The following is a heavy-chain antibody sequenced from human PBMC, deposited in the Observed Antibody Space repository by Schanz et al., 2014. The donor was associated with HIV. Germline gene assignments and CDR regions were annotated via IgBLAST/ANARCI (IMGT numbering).Heavy chain of an antibody. CDR3: ASTVYPYSSSSDYYYGMDV. CDR1: GFAVSGNY. Sequence: EVQLVESGGGLIQPGGSRRLSCAASGFAVSGNYMSWVRQAPGKGLEWVSTLYNGGDTYYADSVKGRFTISRDNSKNTLYLQMSSLRAEDTAVYYCASTVYPYSSSSDYYYGMDVWGQGTTVTVSS. D-gene: IGHD6-6*01. J-gene: IGHJ6*02. CDR2: LYNGGDT. V-gene: IGHV3-53*01.